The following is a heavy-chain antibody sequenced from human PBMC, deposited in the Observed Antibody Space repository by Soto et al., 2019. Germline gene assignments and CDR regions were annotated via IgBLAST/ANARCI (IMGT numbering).Heavy chain of an antibody. V-gene: IGHV1-3*01. CDR1: GYTFTDYA. D-gene: IGHD2-8*01. CDR2: INAGNGNT. Sequence: QVQLVQSGAEVKKPGASVKGSCKASGYTFTDYALHWVRQAPGQRLEWMGWINAGNGNTKCSQKFQGRVTITRDTSASTAYMELSSLKSEDTAVYYCARGDYYAIPDYWGQGTLVTVSS. CDR3: ARGDYYAIPDY. J-gene: IGHJ4*02.